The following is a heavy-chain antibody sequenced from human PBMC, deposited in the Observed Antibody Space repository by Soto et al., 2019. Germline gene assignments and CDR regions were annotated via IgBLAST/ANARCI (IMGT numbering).Heavy chain of an antibody. CDR2: ISSSSSTI. D-gene: IGHD2-8*01. Sequence: EVQLLESGGGLIQPGGSLRLSCVASGFTFSNYGMNWVRQAPGKGPEWVSYISSSSSTIYYADSVKGRFTISRDNAKNSLYLQMNSLRDEDTAVYYCARDLHIPLSVCAEWGQGTLVTVSS. V-gene: IGHV3-48*02. J-gene: IGHJ4*02. CDR3: ARDLHIPLSVCAE. CDR1: GFTFSNYG.